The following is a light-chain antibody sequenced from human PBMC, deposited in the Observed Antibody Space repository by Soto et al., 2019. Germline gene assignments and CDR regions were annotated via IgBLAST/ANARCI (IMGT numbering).Light chain of an antibody. CDR2: DVS. Sequence: QSALTQPASVSGSPGQSITISCTGTRSDVGGYNYVSWYQQHPGKAPKLMIYDVSNRPSGVSNRFSGSKSGNTASLTISGLQAEYEADYYCASYTTTFSYVFGSGTKLTVL. CDR3: ASYTTTFSYV. V-gene: IGLV2-14*01. CDR1: RSDVGGYNY. J-gene: IGLJ1*01.